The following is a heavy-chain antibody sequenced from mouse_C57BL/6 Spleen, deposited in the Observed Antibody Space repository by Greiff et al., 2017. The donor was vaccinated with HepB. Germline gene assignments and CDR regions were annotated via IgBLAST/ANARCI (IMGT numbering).Heavy chain of an antibody. CDR3: ARGGGYDGYFTWFAY. V-gene: IGHV1-82*01. CDR1: GYAFSSSW. D-gene: IGHD2-3*01. Sequence: VQLQESGPELVKPGASVKISCKASGYAFSSSWMNWVKQRPGKGLEWIGRIYPGDGDTNYNGKFKGKATLTADKSSSTAYMQLSSLTSEDSAVYFCARGGGYDGYFTWFAYWGQGTLVTVSA. CDR2: IYPGDGDT. J-gene: IGHJ3*01.